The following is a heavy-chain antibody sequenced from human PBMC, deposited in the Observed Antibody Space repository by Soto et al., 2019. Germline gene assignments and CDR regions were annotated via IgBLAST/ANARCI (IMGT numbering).Heavy chain of an antibody. D-gene: IGHD6-6*01. J-gene: IGHJ6*02. V-gene: IGHV5-51*01. Sequence: GASLKISCKSSGYIFTNYWIGWVRQMPGKGLEWMGIIYPGDSDTTYSPSFQGQVTISVDKSISTAYLQWSSLKASDTAMYYCARRGYSGSAGMDVWGQGTTVTVSS. CDR1: GYIFTNYW. CDR2: IYPGDSDT. CDR3: ARRGYSGSAGMDV.